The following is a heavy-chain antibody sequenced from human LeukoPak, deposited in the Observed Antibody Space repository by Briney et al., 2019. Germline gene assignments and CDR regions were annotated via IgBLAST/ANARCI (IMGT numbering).Heavy chain of an antibody. CDR1: GGSISSSSYY. Sequence: ASETLSLTCTVSGGSISSSSYYWGWIRQPPGKGLEWIGSIYYSGSTYYNPSLKSRVTISVDTSKNQFSLKLGSVTAADTAVYYCARVGSGYYFWFDPWGQGTLVTVSS. J-gene: IGHJ5*02. CDR3: ARVGSGYYFWFDP. D-gene: IGHD3-22*01. V-gene: IGHV4-39*07. CDR2: IYYSGST.